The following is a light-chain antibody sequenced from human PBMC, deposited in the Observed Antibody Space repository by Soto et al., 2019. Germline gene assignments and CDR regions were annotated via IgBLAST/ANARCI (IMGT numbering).Light chain of an antibody. J-gene: IGLJ1*01. CDR1: SSNIGSNT. V-gene: IGLV1-44*01. CDR2: SNN. Sequence: SVLPQPPSASGTPGQRVTISCSGSSSNIGSNTVNWYQQLPGTAPKLLIYSNNQRPSGVPDRFSGSKSGTSASLAISGLQSEDEADYYCAAWDDSLSGNVFGSGTKVTVL. CDR3: AAWDDSLSGNV.